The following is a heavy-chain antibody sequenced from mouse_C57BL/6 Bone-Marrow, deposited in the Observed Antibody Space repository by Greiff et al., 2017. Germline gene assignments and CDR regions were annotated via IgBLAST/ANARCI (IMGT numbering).Heavy chain of an antibody. D-gene: IGHD1-2*01. CDR1: GYTFTSYW. J-gene: IGHJ1*03. CDR3: ARLRRYYGPDWYFDV. V-gene: IGHV1-7*01. CDR2: INPSSGYT. Sequence: VQLQQSGAELAKPGASVKLSCKASGYTFTSYWMHWVKQRPGQGLEWIGYINPSSGYTKYNQKFKDKDTFTADKSSSTAYMQLSSLTYEDSAVYYCARLRRYYGPDWYFDVWGTGTTVTVSS.